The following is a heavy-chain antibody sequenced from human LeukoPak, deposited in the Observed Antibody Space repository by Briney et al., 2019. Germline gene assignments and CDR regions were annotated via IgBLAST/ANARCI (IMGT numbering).Heavy chain of an antibody. V-gene: IGHV6-1*01. D-gene: IGHD3-10*01. CDR1: GDSVSSNNAA. CDR2: TYYRSNWYN. Sequence: SQTLSLTCAISGDSVSSNNAAWNWIRQSPWRGLEWLGRTYYRSNWYNEYAESVKSRITVTPDTSKNQFSLQMNSVTPEDTAVYYCAREYYCGSGTYYPSMDVWGQGTTVTASS. CDR3: AREYYCGSGTYYPSMDV. J-gene: IGHJ6*02.